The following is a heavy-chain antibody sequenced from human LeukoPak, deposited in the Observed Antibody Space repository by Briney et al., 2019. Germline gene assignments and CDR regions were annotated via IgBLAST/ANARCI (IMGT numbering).Heavy chain of an antibody. CDR2: IRSKAYGGTT. CDR1: GFTFGDYA. J-gene: IGHJ6*03. CDR3: TRQYYDFWSGYSYYYYYYMDV. D-gene: IGHD3-3*01. Sequence: PGRSLRLSCTASGFTFGDYAVSWVRQAPGKGLEWVGFIRSKAYGGTTEYAASVKGRFTISRDDSKSIAYLQMNSLKTEDTAVYYCTRQYYDFWSGYSYYYYYYMDVWGKGTTVTVSS. V-gene: IGHV3-49*04.